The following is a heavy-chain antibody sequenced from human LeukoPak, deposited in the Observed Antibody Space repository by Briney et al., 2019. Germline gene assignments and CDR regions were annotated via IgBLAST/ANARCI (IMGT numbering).Heavy chain of an antibody. Sequence: GESLKISRKGSGYSFTSYWIGWVRQMPGKGLEWMGIIYPGDSDTRYSPSFQGQVTISADKSISTAYLQWSSLKASDTAMYYCARSLGYCSSTSCPLRAPYFRFDPWGQGTLVTVSS. D-gene: IGHD2-2*01. CDR3: ARSLGYCSSTSCPLRAPYFRFDP. CDR2: IYPGDSDT. CDR1: GYSFTSYW. J-gene: IGHJ5*02. V-gene: IGHV5-51*01.